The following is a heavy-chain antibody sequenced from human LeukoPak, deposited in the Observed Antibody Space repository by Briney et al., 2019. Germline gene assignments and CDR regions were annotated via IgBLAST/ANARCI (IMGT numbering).Heavy chain of an antibody. CDR3: ARGPRITLIRGGQWYYYMDV. CDR1: GYSFTDYG. J-gene: IGHJ6*03. Sequence: ASVKVSCKASGYSFTDYGFHWVRQAPGQGLEWMGLINPSGGSTNYAQKFQGRVTMTRDTSTSTVYMELSSLRSEDTAVYYCARGPRITLIRGGQWYYYMDVWGKGTTVTISS. D-gene: IGHD3-10*01. CDR2: INPSGGST. V-gene: IGHV1-46*01.